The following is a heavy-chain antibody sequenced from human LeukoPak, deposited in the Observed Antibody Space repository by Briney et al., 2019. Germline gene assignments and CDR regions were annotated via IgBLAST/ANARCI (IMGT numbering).Heavy chain of an antibody. Sequence: KPSETLSLTCTVSGGSISSSNYYWGWICQPPGKGLEWIASIFYSGSTYFNPSLKSRVTISVDTSKNQFSLKLRFVTAADTAVYYCARTQGWGTARTGYYYGMDVWGQGTTVTVSS. CDR3: ARTQGWGTARTGYYYGMDV. CDR2: IFYSGST. CDR1: GGSISSSNYY. D-gene: IGHD6-13*01. J-gene: IGHJ6*02. V-gene: IGHV4-39*01.